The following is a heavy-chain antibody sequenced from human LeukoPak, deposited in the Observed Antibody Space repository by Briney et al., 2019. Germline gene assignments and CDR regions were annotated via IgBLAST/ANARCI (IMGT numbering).Heavy chain of an antibody. J-gene: IGHJ6*03. Sequence: GASVKVSCKASGGTFSSYAISWVRQAPGQGLEWMGWINPNSGGTNYAQKFQGRVTMTRDTSISTAYMELSSLRYDDTAVYYCARIWARQGYYYMDVWGKGTTVTVSS. V-gene: IGHV1-2*02. D-gene: IGHD3-10*01. CDR2: INPNSGGT. CDR3: ARIWARQGYYYMDV. CDR1: GGTFSSYA.